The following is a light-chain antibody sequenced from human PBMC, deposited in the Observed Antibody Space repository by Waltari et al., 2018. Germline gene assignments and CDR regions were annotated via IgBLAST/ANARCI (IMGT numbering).Light chain of an antibody. CDR3: QQNYSAPPT. V-gene: IGKV4-1*01. CDR1: QRLLSNSNNF. CDR2: WAS. J-gene: IGKJ1*01. Sequence: IVMTQYPASLAVSLGERATINCKPSQRLLSNSNNFLGWYQQKPGQPPKLLLYWASSRESGVPDRVRGSGSGTDFTLTISSLQAEDVAVYYCQQNYSAPPTFGQGTKVEIK.